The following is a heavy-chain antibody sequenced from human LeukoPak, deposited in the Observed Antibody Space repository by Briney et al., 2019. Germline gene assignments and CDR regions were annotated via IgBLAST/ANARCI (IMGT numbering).Heavy chain of an antibody. J-gene: IGHJ4*02. D-gene: IGHD1-20*01. CDR3: ARQNHITGTADY. Sequence: SETLSLTCTVSGGSISSSSYYWGWIRQPPGKGLEWIGSIYYSGSTYYNPSLKSRVTISVDTSKNQFSLKLSSVTAADTAVYYCARQNHITGTADYWGQGTLVTVSS. CDR2: IYYSGST. CDR1: GGSISSSSYY. V-gene: IGHV4-39*01.